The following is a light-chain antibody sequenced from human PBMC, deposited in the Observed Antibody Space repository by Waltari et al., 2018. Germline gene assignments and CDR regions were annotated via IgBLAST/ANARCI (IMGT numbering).Light chain of an antibody. J-gene: IGKJ4*01. CDR2: DAS. CDR3: QQRSTWPSLT. V-gene: IGKV3-11*01. Sequence: EIVLTQSPVTLSFSPGERATLSCRASQSASRHLAWYQQRPGQAPRLLIYDASNSAPGIPLRFSGIGSVTGFTLTISSLGPEDFAVYYCQQRSTWPSLTFGGGTKVEIK. CDR1: QSASRH.